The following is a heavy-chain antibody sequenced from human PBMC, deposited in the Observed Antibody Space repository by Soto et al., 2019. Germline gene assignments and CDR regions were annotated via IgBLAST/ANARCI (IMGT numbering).Heavy chain of an antibody. CDR2: ISYDGSNK. CDR3: AREEGRGFDCSSTSCYWKSYYGMDV. J-gene: IGHJ6*02. V-gene: IGHV3-30-3*01. CDR1: GFTFSSYG. Sequence: QVQLVESGGGVVQPGRSLRLSCAASGFTFSSYGMHWVRQAPGKGLEWVAVISYDGSNKYYADSVKGRLTVSRDSSKNTMDVQMNSLRAEDTVVYYGAREEGRGFDCSSTSCYWKSYYGMDVWGQGTTVTVSS. D-gene: IGHD2-2*01.